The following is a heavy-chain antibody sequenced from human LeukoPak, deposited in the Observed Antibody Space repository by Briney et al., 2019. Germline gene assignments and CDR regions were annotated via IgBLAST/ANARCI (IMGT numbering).Heavy chain of an antibody. CDR3: AGVYCSSTSCYGWSDP. J-gene: IGHJ5*02. D-gene: IGHD2-2*01. CDR2: INHSGST. V-gene: IGHV4-34*01. Sequence: PSETLSLTCAVYGGSFSGYYWSWIRQPPGKGLEWIGEINHSGSTNYNPSLKSRVTISVDTSKNQFSLKLSSVTAADTAVYYCAGVYCSSTSCYGWSDPWGQGTLVTVSS. CDR1: GGSFSGYY.